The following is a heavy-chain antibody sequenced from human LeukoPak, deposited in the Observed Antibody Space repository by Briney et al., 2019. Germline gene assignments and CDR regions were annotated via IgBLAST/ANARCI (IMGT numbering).Heavy chain of an antibody. D-gene: IGHD3-10*01. J-gene: IGHJ4*02. CDR2: IHDSGGI. V-gene: IGHV4-59*01. CDR1: GGSMIYYY. CDR3: ARGAGDLIGDYFDY. Sequence: SETLSLTCTVSGGSMIYYYWGWIRQPPGKGLEWIGYIHDSGGIFYNPSLKSRLTMSLDTSKKKFSLSLRSVTAADTAVYYCARGAGDLIGDYFDYWGQGTLVTVSS.